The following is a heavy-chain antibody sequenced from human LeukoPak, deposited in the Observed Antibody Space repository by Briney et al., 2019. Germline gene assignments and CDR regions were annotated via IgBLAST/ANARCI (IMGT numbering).Heavy chain of an antibody. CDR2: INTNTGNP. Sequence: EASVKVSCKASGYTFTSYTMNWVRQAPGQGLEWMGWINTNTGNPTYAQGFTGRFVFSLDTSVSTAYLQISSLKAEDTAMYYCARENYYDSGTRGDYYYYMDVWGKGTTVTVSS. CDR3: ARENYYDSGTRGDYYYYMDV. CDR1: GYTFTSYT. J-gene: IGHJ6*03. D-gene: IGHD3-10*01. V-gene: IGHV7-4-1*02.